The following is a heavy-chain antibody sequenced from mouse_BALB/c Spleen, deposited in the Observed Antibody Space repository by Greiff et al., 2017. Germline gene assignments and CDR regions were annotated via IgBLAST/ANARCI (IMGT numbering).Heavy chain of an antibody. J-gene: IGHJ2*01. D-gene: IGHD3-3*01. Sequence: QVQLQQPGAELVKPGASVKLSCKASGYTFTSYWMHWVKQRPGQGLEWIGEINPSNGRTNYNEKFKSKATLTVDKSSSTAYMPLSSPTSEDSAVYYCARAHRDYYFDYWGQGTTLTVSS. CDR2: INPSNGRT. CDR1: GYTFTSYW. V-gene: IGHV1S81*02. CDR3: ARAHRDYYFDY.